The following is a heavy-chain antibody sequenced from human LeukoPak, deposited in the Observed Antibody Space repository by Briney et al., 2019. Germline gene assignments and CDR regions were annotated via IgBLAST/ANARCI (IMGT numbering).Heavy chain of an antibody. CDR1: GFTFDDYT. J-gene: IGHJ4*02. CDR3: AKDIWSGSFDFYFDY. Sequence: GGSLRLSCAASGFTFDDYTMHWVRQVPGKGLEWVSLIRWDGGSTYYADSVKGRFTISRDNSKNSLYLQMNSLRTEDTALYYCAKDIWSGSFDFYFDYWGQGTLVTVSS. V-gene: IGHV3-43*01. CDR2: IRWDGGST. D-gene: IGHD1-26*01.